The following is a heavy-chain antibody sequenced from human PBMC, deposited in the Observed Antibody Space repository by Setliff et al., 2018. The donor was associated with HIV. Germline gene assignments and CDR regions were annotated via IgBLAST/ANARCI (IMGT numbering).Heavy chain of an antibody. Sequence: PGESLKISCKGSGYSFTSYWIGWVRQMPGKGLEWMGIIYPGDSDTRYSPSFQGQVTLSADKSISTAYMELTSLKFEDTAVYYCAKGWLPTDYSFFYMDVWGKGTTVTVSS. CDR2: IYPGDSDT. J-gene: IGHJ6*03. CDR1: GYSFTSYW. V-gene: IGHV5-51*01. D-gene: IGHD5-12*01. CDR3: AKGWLPTDYSFFYMDV.